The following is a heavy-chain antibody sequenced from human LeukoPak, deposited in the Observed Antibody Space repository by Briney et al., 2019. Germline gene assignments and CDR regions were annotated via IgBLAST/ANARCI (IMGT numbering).Heavy chain of an antibody. V-gene: IGHV3-23*01. CDR2: ISGSGGST. CDR3: AKEGKTRNWNYFQAKPVY. J-gene: IGHJ4*02. D-gene: IGHD1-7*01. Sequence: GGSLRLSCAASGFTFSSYVMSWVRQAPGKGLEWVSAISGSGGSTFYADSVKGRFTISRDNSKNTLFLQMNSLRVEDTAIYYCAKEGKTRNWNYFQAKPVYWGQGALVTVSS. CDR1: GFTFSSYV.